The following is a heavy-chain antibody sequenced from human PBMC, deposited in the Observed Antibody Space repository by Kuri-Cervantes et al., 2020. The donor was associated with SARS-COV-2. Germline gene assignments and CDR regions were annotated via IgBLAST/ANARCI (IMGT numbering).Heavy chain of an antibody. CDR1: GYSISSGYY. J-gene: IGHJ6*02. CDR2: INHSGSS. Sequence: ESLKISCTVSGYSISSGYYWGWIRQPPGKGLEWIGEINHSGSSNYTPSLKSRVTISLDTSKNQFSLKLSSVTAADTAVYYCARQYCSGGSCYYYYYGMDVWGQGTTVTVSS. V-gene: IGHV4-38-2*02. D-gene: IGHD2-15*01. CDR3: ARQYCSGGSCYYYYYGMDV.